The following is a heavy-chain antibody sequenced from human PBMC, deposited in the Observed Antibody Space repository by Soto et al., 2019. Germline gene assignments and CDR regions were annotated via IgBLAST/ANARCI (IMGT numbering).Heavy chain of an antibody. CDR1: GFTVSSIY. V-gene: IGHV3-66*01. J-gene: IGHJ4*02. CDR2: IFIDGST. Sequence: EVQLVESGGDLVQPGGSLRLSCAASGFTVSSIYMSWVRQAPGKGLEWVSVIFIDGSTRYADSVKGRFSISRDNSKNTLYLQMSSLRAEDTAVYYCATEDWKSWGQGTLITVSS. CDR3: ATEDWKS. D-gene: IGHD1-1*01.